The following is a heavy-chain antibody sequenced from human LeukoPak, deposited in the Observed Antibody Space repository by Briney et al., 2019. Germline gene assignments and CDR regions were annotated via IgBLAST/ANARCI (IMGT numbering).Heavy chain of an antibody. Sequence: PSETLSLTCTVPGGSIRTSCWGWCPQPPGKRLEWIGYIYYSGSTNYNPSLNSPVTISVDTAKNQFSLKLSSVTAADRAVYNCAKRGGYCSGGSCNAYFDYWGQGTLVTVSS. D-gene: IGHD2-15*01. J-gene: IGHJ4*02. V-gene: IGHV4-59*08. CDR2: IYYSGST. CDR3: AKRGGYCSGGSCNAYFDY. CDR1: GGSIRTSC.